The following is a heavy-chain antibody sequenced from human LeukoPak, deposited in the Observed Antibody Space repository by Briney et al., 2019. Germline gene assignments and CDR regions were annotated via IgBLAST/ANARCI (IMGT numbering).Heavy chain of an antibody. J-gene: IGHJ4*02. CDR3: TRHVGAPLPDY. Sequence: GGSPRLSCAASGFTFSGSAMHWVRQASGKGLEWVGRIRSKANSYATAYAASVKGRFTISRDDSKNTAYLQMNSLKTEDTAVYYCTRHVGAPLPDYWGQGTLVTVSS. CDR1: GFTFSGSA. V-gene: IGHV3-73*01. D-gene: IGHD1-26*01. CDR2: IRSKANSYAT.